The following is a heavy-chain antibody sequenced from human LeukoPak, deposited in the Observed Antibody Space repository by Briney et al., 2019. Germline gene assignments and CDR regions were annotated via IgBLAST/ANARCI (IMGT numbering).Heavy chain of an antibody. CDR2: IYYSGST. J-gene: IGHJ6*02. CDR1: GGSISSGGYY. CDR3: ARGYGSGSHYGMDV. Sequence: PSESLSLTCTVSGGSISSGGYYWSWIRQHPGKGLEWIGYIYYSGSTYYNPSLKSRVTISVDTSKNQFSLKLSSVTAADTAVYYCARGYGSGSHYGMDVWGQGTTVTVSS. D-gene: IGHD3-10*01. V-gene: IGHV4-31*03.